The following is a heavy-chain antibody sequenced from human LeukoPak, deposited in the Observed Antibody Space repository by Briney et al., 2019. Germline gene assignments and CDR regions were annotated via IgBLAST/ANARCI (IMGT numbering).Heavy chain of an antibody. D-gene: IGHD1-26*01. CDR3: ARHPGRRVKDGGARTTGDY. Sequence: PSGTLSLTCAVYGGSFSGYYWSWVRQPPGKGLEWIGEINHSGSTNDYPSLKSGVTISVDTSKNQFSLKLRSVTAADTAVYYCARHPGRRVKDGGARTTGDYWGQGTLVTVSS. CDR1: GGSFSGYY. CDR2: INHSGST. J-gene: IGHJ4*02. V-gene: IGHV4-34*01.